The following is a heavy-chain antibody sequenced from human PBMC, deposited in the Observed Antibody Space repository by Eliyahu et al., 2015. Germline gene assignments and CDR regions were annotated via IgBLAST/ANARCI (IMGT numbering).Heavy chain of an antibody. D-gene: IGHD3-3*01. Sequence: EVQLVESGGGLVQPGGSLRLSCSASGFTFSXYAMHWVRQTPGKGLEYVSAISSNGGSTYYADSVKGRFTISRDNSKNTLYLQMSSLRAEDTAVYYCVKGDDFWSGYFPYYYYGMDVWGQGTTVTVSS. V-gene: IGHV3-64D*06. CDR2: ISSNGGST. CDR3: VKGDDFWSGYFPYYYYGMDV. CDR1: GFTFSXYA. J-gene: IGHJ6*02.